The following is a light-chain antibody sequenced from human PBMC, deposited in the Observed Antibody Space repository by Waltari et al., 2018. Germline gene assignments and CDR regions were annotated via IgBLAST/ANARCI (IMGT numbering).Light chain of an antibody. CDR2: KDS. Sequence: SYELTQPPSVSVSPGQTARITCSGEALPKQSAYWYQQKPGQAPVMVICKDSERPSGIPGRVSGSSSVTTVTLTISGVQAEDEADYYCQSADSSGTYVLFGGGTKLTVL. J-gene: IGLJ2*01. V-gene: IGLV3-25*03. CDR3: QSADSSGTYVL. CDR1: ALPKQS.